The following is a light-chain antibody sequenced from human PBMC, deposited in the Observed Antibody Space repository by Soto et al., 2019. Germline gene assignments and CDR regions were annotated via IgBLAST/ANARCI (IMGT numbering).Light chain of an antibody. CDR3: QTWGTGPLV. Sequence: QPVLTQSPSASASLGASVKLTSTLSSGHSTYAIAWHQQQPEKGPRYLMKLNSDGSHSKGDGIPDRFSGSSSGAERYLTISSLQSEDEADYYCQTWGTGPLVFGGGTKLTVL. V-gene: IGLV4-69*01. J-gene: IGLJ2*01. CDR2: LNSDGSH. CDR1: SGHSTYA.